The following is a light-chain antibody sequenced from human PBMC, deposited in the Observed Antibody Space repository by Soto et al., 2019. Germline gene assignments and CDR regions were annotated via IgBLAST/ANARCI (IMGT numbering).Light chain of an antibody. Sequence: QSVLTQPRSVSGSPGQSVTISCTGTSSDVGGYNYVSWYQQHPGKAPKLMIYDVSKRPSGVPDRFSGSKSGNTASLTISGLQAEDVADYYCCSYAGSYFYVFGTGTKVTVL. CDR1: SSDVGGYNY. J-gene: IGLJ1*01. CDR2: DVS. V-gene: IGLV2-11*01. CDR3: CSYAGSYFYV.